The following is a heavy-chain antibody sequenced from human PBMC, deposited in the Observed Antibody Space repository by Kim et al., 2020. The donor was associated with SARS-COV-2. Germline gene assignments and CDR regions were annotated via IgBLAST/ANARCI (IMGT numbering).Heavy chain of an antibody. V-gene: IGHV3-23*01. J-gene: IGHJ5*02. Sequence: GGSLRLSCTASGFTFGIYAISWVCQAPGKGLEWVSTIGGIYGATFYAGSVKGRFTISRDNSKNTLYLQMTSLRIEDTAMYYCAGRPGTAAAGTAHFDPWGQGTLVTVSS. D-gene: IGHD6-13*01. CDR2: IGGIYGAT. CDR3: AGRPGTAAAGTAHFDP. CDR1: GFTFGIYA.